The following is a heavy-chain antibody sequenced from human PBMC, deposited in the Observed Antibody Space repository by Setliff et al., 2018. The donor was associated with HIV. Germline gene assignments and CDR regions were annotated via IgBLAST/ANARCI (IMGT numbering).Heavy chain of an antibody. CDR2: MNPNSGVS. J-gene: IGHJ6*02. CDR3: ARGKGVGGVIITGGLDV. V-gene: IGHV1-8*01. D-gene: IGHD3-10*01. CDR1: GHTFTNYD. Sequence: ASVKVSCKPPGHTFTNYDIHWMRRAPGQGLEWMGWMNPNSGVSGYALKFHDRVTMTRDTSITTLYMELSNLTSEDTAVYYCARGKGVGGVIITGGLDVWGQGTTV.